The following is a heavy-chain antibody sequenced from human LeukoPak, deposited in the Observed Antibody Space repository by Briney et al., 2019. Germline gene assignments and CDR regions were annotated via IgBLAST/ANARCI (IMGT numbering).Heavy chain of an antibody. D-gene: IGHD6-25*01. V-gene: IGHV4-39*01. J-gene: IGHJ5*02. CDR2: IYYSGSA. CDR1: GGSISDSNYY. Sequence: PSETLSLTCTVSGGSISDSNYYWGWIRQPPGRGLEWIANIYYSGSAYYSPSLKSRDTVSIDTSKNQFSLKLNSVTAADTAVYYCARQSTIAAARIDPWGQGTLVTVSS. CDR3: ARQSTIAAARIDP.